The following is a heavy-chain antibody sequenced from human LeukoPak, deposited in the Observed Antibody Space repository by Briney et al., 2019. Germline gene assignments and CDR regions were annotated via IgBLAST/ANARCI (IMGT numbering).Heavy chain of an antibody. V-gene: IGHV1-24*01. D-gene: IGHD1-26*01. Sequence: ASVTVSCKVSGYTLTELSMHWVRQAPGKGLEWMGGFDPEDGETIYAQKFQGRVTMTEDTSTDTAYMELSSLRSEDTAVYYCATDPIGNDAFDIWGQGTMVTVSS. CDR2: FDPEDGET. CDR1: GYTLTELS. CDR3: ATDPIGNDAFDI. J-gene: IGHJ3*02.